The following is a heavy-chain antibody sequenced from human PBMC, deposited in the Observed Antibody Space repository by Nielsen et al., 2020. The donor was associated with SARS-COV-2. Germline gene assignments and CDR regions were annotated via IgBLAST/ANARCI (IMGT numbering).Heavy chain of an antibody. Sequence: GSLRLSCTVSGGSVSSGSYYWSWIRQPPGKGLEWIGEINHSGSTNYNPSLKSRVTISVDTSKNQFSLKLSSVTAADTAVYYCAREATVTTGYLDYWGQGTLVTVSS. V-gene: IGHV4-61*01. J-gene: IGHJ4*02. D-gene: IGHD4-17*01. CDR2: INHSGST. CDR1: GGSVSSGSYY. CDR3: AREATVTTGYLDY.